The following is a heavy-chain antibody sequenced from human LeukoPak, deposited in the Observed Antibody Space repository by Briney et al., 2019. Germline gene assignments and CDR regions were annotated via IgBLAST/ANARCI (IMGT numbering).Heavy chain of an antibody. D-gene: IGHD3-22*01. CDR2: IDPNSGDT. Sequence: ASVKVSCKASGYSFTGYFIHWVRQAPGQGLEWMGCIDPNSGDTKFAQKFQGRVSMPRDTSTRTAYMELSRLRSDDTAVYFCARSGSTGYSLDYWGQGTLVTVSS. V-gene: IGHV1-2*02. J-gene: IGHJ4*02. CDR1: GYSFTGYF. CDR3: ARSGSTGYSLDY.